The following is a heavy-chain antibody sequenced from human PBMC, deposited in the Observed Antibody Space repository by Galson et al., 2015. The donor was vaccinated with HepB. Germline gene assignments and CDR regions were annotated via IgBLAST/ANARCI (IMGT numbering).Heavy chain of an antibody. CDR2: IYPGDSDT. V-gene: IGHV5-51*01. D-gene: IGHD3-10*01. Sequence: QSGAEVKKPGESLKISCKGSGYSFTSYWIGWVRQMPGKGLEWTGIIYPGDSDTRYSPSFQGQVTISADKSISTAYLQWSSLKASDTAMYYCATGPKKTYYYDSGYAFDIWGQGTMVTVSS. CDR3: ATGPKKTYYYDSGYAFDI. CDR1: GYSFTSYW. J-gene: IGHJ3*02.